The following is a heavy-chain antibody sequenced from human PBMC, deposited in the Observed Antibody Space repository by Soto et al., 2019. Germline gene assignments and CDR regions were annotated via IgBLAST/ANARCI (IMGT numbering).Heavy chain of an antibody. CDR2: IDLSGTTT. V-gene: IGHV3-23*03. CDR1: GFSSSDYS. J-gene: IGHJ4*02. CDR3: TKDRVPDGIYSFDY. Sequence: VGSLRLSCAASGFSSSDYSMNCFRQAPGKGLEWVSFIDLSGTTTYYRDSVKGRFTIFKDKSMNTVYLQMNSLTVEDAAVYYCTKDRVPDGIYSFDYWGQGALVTVSS. D-gene: IGHD2-15*01.